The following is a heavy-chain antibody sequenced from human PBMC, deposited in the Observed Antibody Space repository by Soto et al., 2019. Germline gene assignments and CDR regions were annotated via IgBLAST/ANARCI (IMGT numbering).Heavy chain of an antibody. CDR1: GFTFSSYG. CDR3: AKDVTAYCGGDCLILDY. D-gene: IGHD2-21*02. CDR2: ISYDGSNK. V-gene: IGHV3-30*18. Sequence: QVQLVESGGGVVQPGRSLRLSCAASGFTFSSYGMHWVRQAPGKGLEWVAVISYDGSNKYYADSVKGRFTISRDNSKNTLYLQMNSLRAEDTAVYYCAKDVTAYCGGDCLILDYWGQGTLVTVSS. J-gene: IGHJ4*02.